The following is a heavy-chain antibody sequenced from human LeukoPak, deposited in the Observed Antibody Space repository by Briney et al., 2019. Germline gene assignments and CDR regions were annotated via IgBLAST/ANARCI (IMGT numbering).Heavy chain of an antibody. D-gene: IGHD2/OR15-2a*01. J-gene: IGHJ4*02. CDR3: ASTNRLDY. CDR1: GFTLGNYW. CDR2: INSDGSST. Sequence: GGSLRLSCEASGFTLGNYWMLWVRQAPGKGPVWVSRINSDGSSTTYADSVKGRFTVSRDNAKNTLYLQMNSLRVEDTAGYYCASTNRLDYWGQGTLVTVSS. V-gene: IGHV3-74*01.